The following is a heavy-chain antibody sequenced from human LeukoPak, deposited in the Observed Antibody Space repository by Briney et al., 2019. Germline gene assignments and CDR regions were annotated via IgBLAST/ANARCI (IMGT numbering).Heavy chain of an antibody. Sequence: GGSLRLSCAASGFTFTNYWMFWVRQAPGKGLVWVSGINPDGSTTTYADSVKGRFTISRENAKSALYLHMNILRVEDTAVYYCARGRYGDYHWGQGILVTVSS. CDR3: ARGRYGDYH. V-gene: IGHV3-74*01. CDR2: INPDGSTT. CDR1: GFTFTNYW. J-gene: IGHJ4*02. D-gene: IGHD4-17*01.